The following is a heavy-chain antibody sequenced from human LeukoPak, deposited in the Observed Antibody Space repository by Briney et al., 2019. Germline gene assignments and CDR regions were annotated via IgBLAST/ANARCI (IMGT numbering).Heavy chain of an antibody. J-gene: IGHJ4*02. D-gene: IGHD5-24*01. Sequence: GESLRLSCAASGFTFKKYWMNRVRQVPGKGLECLANIKEDGSETYYADSVKGRFTISRDNPKNLLFLQINSLRVEDTAVYYCARETPRRGETRDGYRWGQGTLVTVSS. V-gene: IGHV3-7*01. CDR1: GFTFKKYW. CDR2: IKEDGSET. CDR3: ARETPRRGETRDGYR.